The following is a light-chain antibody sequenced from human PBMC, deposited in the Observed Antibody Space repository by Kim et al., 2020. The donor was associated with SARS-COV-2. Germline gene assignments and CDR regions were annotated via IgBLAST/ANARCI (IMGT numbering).Light chain of an antibody. CDR2: GAS. CDR1: QSVSSN. V-gene: IGKV3-15*01. CDR3: HQYNNWPYT. J-gene: IGKJ2*01. Sequence: SMSAGDGPTLSCRASQSVSSNLAWYQQQPGQAPRLLIYGASTRPTDIPARFTGSGSGTEFTLTLSSLQSGDFALYYCHQYNNWPYTFGQGTKLEI.